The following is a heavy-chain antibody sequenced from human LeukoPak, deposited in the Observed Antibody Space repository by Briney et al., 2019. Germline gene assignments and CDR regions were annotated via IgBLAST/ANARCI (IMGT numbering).Heavy chain of an antibody. CDR1: GFTFSIYS. D-gene: IGHD3-10*01. V-gene: IGHV3-21*01. J-gene: IGHJ4*02. CDR2: ISISSDYI. Sequence: GGSLRLSCAASGFTFSIYSMNWVRQAPGKGLEWVSSISISSDYIYYTDSVKARFTISRDKAKNSLYVQMSSLRAEDTAVYYCARGSGSGSYYPRFDYWGQGTVVTVSS. CDR3: ARGSGSGSYYPRFDY.